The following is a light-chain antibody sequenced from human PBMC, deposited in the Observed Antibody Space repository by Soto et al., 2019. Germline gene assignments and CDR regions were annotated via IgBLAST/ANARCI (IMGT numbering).Light chain of an antibody. J-gene: IGLJ1*01. CDR1: RSNIGSNT. CDR2: RDN. V-gene: IGLV1-44*01. CDR3: AAWDDSKNVTYV. Sequence: QSALTQPPSVSGTPGQRVTVSCSGGRSNIGSNTVHWYQQLPGAAPKLLIYRDNQRPSGVPDRFAASKSATSASLAISGLQSEDEGDYYCAAWDDSKNVTYVFGNGTKVT.